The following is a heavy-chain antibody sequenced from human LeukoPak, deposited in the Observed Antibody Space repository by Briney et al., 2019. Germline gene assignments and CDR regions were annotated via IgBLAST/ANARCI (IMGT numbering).Heavy chain of an antibody. J-gene: IGHJ6*02. Sequence: GGSLTLSCAASGFTFSSYWMNCARQAPGKGLEWGATINHNGNVNYYVDSGKGRFTISRDNAKNSMYLQMSNLRAEDTAVYFCARGGGLEVWGQGATVTVSS. CDR2: INHNGNVN. V-gene: IGHV3-7*03. D-gene: IGHD3-16*01. CDR1: GFTFSSYW. CDR3: ARGGGLEV.